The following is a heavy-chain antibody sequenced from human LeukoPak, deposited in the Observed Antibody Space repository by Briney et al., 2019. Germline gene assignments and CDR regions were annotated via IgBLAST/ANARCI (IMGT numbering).Heavy chain of an antibody. CDR2: IHSSGAT. V-gene: IGHV4-4*07. CDR3: ARHRGYGDPYDY. D-gene: IGHD5-12*01. J-gene: IGHJ4*02. Sequence: PSETLSLICTVSGGSMSGYYWTWIRLPAGKGLEWIGRIHSSGATNSDPSLRSRVTMSIDTSKNHFSLNLKSVTAADTAVYYCARHRGYGDPYDYWGQGTLVTVSS. CDR1: GGSMSGYY.